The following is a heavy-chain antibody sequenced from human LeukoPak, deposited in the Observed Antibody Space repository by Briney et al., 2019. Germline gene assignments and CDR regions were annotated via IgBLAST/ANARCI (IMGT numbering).Heavy chain of an antibody. J-gene: IGHJ4*02. CDR1: GFTFTSYA. D-gene: IGHD2/OR15-2a*01. V-gene: IGHV3-23*01. CDR3: ARWSSSIAISGYDY. Sequence: GGSLKLSCAASGFTFTSYAMSWVRQAPGKGLEWVSGISGSGGGTYYADSVKGRFTISRDDAKNSLYLQMNSLRAEDTAVYYCARWSSSIAISGYDYWGQGTLVTVSS. CDR2: ISGSGGGT.